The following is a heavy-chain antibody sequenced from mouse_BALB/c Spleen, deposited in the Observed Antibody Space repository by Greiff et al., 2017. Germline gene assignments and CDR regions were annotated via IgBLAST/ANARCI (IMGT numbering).Heavy chain of an antibody. CDR3: ARLYYYGSSYGAMDY. Sequence: DVKLVESGGGLVKPGGSLKLSCAASGFTFSDYYMYWVRQTPEKRLEWVATISDGGSYTYYPDSVKGRFTISRDNAKNNLYLQMSSLKSEDTAMYYCARLYYYGSSYGAMDYWGQGTSVTVSS. D-gene: IGHD1-1*01. J-gene: IGHJ4*01. CDR1: GFTFSDYY. CDR2: ISDGGSYT. V-gene: IGHV5-4*02.